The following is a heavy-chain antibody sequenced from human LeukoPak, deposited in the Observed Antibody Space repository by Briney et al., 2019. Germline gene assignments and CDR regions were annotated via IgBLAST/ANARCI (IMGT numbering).Heavy chain of an antibody. CDR3: ARATTVTTFIDY. J-gene: IGHJ4*02. CDR1: GGSISSYY. CDR2: IYSSGST. V-gene: IGHV4-59*01. Sequence: SETLSLTCTVSGGSISSYYWTWIRQPPGKGLEWIGYIYSSGSTDYNPSLKSRVTISVGTSKNQFSLKLNSVTAADTAVYYCARATTVTTFIDYWGQGTLVTVSS. D-gene: IGHD4-17*01.